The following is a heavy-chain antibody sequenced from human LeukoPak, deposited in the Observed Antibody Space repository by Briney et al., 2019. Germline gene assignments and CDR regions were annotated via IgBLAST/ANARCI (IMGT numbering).Heavy chain of an antibody. J-gene: IGHJ4*02. Sequence: GGSLRLSCAASGFTFSSYAMSWVRQAPGKGLEWVSAISGSGGSTYYADSVEGRFTISRDNSKNTLYLQMNSLRAEDTAVYYCAKDWRYDYSNYGGDYWGPGTLVTVSS. D-gene: IGHD4-11*01. CDR3: AKDWRYDYSNYGGDY. CDR1: GFTFSSYA. V-gene: IGHV3-23*01. CDR2: ISGSGGST.